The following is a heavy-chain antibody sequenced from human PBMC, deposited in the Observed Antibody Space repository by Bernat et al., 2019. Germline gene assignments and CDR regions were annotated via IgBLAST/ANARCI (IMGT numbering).Heavy chain of an antibody. D-gene: IGHD2-2*01. V-gene: IGHV1-69*01. CDR2: IIPMFGKA. CDR3: ARGSSGCSSSSCPYDY. CDR1: GGTFSSYA. J-gene: IGHJ4*02. Sequence: QVQLVQSGAEVKKPGSSVKVSCKASGGTFSSYAIGWVRQAPGKGPEWMGGIIPMFGKANYVQKFQGRVTITVDESTSTAYMALSSLRSEDTAVYYCARGSSGCSSSSCPYDYWGQGTLVTVSS.